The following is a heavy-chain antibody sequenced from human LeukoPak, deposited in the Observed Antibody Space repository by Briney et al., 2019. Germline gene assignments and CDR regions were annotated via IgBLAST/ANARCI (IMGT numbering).Heavy chain of an antibody. D-gene: IGHD3-10*01. CDR2: ISVSGNTI. Sequence: PGGSLRLSCAASGFTFSSYEMNWVRQAPGKGLEWVSYISVSGNTIYYANSVKGRFTISRDNARNSLYLQMNSLRAEDTAVYYCARHLYASGSYSAFDVWGRGTMVTVSS. CDR1: GFTFSSYE. J-gene: IGHJ3*01. CDR3: ARHLYASGSYSAFDV. V-gene: IGHV3-48*03.